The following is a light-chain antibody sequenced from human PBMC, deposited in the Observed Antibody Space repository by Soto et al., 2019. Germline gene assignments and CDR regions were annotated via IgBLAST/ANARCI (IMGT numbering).Light chain of an antibody. V-gene: IGKV4-1*01. CDR1: QSVLYSSNNKNY. Sequence: DIVMTQSPDSLAVSLGERATINCKSSQSVLYSSNNKNYLAWYQQKPGQPPRLLFYWASTRESGVPGRFSGSGSGTDFTLTISSLKAEDAAVYYCQQHYSIPFTFGPGTKVDIK. J-gene: IGKJ3*01. CDR2: WAS. CDR3: QQHYSIPFT.